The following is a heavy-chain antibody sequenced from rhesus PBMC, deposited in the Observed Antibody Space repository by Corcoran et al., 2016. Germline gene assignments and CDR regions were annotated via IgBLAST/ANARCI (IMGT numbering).Heavy chain of an antibody. V-gene: IGHV4-122*02. J-gene: IGHJ4*01. D-gene: IGHD6-13*01. CDR3: ARDTSSWSIDY. Sequence: QVQLQESGPGLVKPSETLSLTCAVSGGSISSGYYYWSWIRQPPGKGLDWFVYITYSGNTSYKPSLKTRVTLSRDTSKNQFSLKLSSVTAADTAVYYCARDTSSWSIDYWGQGVLVTVSS. CDR1: GGSISSGYYY. CDR2: ITYSGNT.